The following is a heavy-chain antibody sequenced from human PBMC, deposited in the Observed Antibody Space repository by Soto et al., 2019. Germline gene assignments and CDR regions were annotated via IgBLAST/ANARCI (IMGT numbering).Heavy chain of an antibody. D-gene: IGHD5-12*01. J-gene: IGHJ4*02. V-gene: IGHV1-46*03. CDR2: INTSAGTT. CDR1: GYTFTTYY. CDR3: SRAGMVSTLEY. Sequence: GASVKVSCKASGYTFTTYYMHWVRQAPGQGLEWMGLINTSAGTTSSAQKFQGRVTMTRDTSTSTVYMELSSLTSEDTAVYYCSRAGMVSTLEYWGQGTLVTVSS.